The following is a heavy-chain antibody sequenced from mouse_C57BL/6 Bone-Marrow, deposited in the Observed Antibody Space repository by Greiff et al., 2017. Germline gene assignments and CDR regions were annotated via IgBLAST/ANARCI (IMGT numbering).Heavy chain of an antibody. CDR2: IYPRSGNT. J-gene: IGHJ3*01. Sequence: VKLMESGAELARPGASVKLSCTASGYTFTSYGISWVKQRTGQGLEWIGEIYPRSGNTYYNEQFKGKATLTADKSSSTAYMELRSLTSEDSAVYFCARGDYYYGSSYGRFAYWGQGTLVTVSA. D-gene: IGHD1-1*01. CDR3: ARGDYYYGSSYGRFAY. CDR1: GYTFTSYG. V-gene: IGHV1-81*01.